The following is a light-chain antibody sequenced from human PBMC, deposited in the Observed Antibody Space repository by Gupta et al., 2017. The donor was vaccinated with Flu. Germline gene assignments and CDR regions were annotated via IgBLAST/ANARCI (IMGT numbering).Light chain of an antibody. CDR2: QNT. V-gene: IGLV3-1*01. J-gene: IGLJ2*01. CDR1: KLRDNF. CDR3: QAWDSSPGV. Sequence: PGNTAGTSCSGDKLRDNFAYWYQQMPGQSPVLVIYQNTKRPSGTPERFSGSNSGTSATLTITGTQAVDEADYYCQAWDSSPGVFGGGTKVTVL.